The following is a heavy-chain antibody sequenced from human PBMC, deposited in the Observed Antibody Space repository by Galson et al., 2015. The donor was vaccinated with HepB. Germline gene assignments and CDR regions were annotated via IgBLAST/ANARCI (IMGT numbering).Heavy chain of an antibody. D-gene: IGHD3-3*01. Sequence: SLRLSCAASGFTFSSYAMSWVRQAPGKGLEWVSAISGSGGSTYYADSVKGRFTISRDNSKNTLYLRMNSLRAEDTAVYYCANLFGAYYFDYWGQGTLVTVSS. CDR1: GFTFSSYA. V-gene: IGHV3-23*01. J-gene: IGHJ4*02. CDR3: ANLFGAYYFDY. CDR2: ISGSGGST.